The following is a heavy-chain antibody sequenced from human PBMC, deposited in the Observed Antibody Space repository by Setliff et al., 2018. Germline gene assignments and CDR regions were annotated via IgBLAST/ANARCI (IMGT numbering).Heavy chain of an antibody. CDR1: GGTFSSYA. CDR3: AIPSSGNFYFDY. J-gene: IGHJ4*02. CDR2: IIPIFGTA. Sequence: SVKVSCKASGGTFSSYAITWVRQPPGQGLEWMGGIIPIFGTAKYAQKFQGRVTITADQSTRTAYMELSSLRSEDTAVYYCAIPSSGNFYFDYWGQGTLVTVSS. V-gene: IGHV1-69*13. D-gene: IGHD1-26*01.